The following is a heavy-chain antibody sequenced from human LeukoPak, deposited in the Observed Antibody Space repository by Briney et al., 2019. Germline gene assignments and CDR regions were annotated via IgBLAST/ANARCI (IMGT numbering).Heavy chain of an antibody. CDR2: ISAYNGNT. V-gene: IGHV1-18*01. D-gene: IGHD6-19*01. CDR3: ARDLRIAVAGLGFF. Sequence: GASVTVSCKASGYTFTSYGISWVRQAPGQGLEWMGWISAYNGNTNYAQKLQGRVTMTTDTSTSTAYMELRSLRSDDTAVYYCARDLRIAVAGLGFFWGQGTLVTVSS. J-gene: IGHJ4*02. CDR1: GYTFTSYG.